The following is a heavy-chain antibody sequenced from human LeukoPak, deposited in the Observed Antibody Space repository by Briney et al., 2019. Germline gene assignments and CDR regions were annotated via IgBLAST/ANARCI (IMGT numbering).Heavy chain of an antibody. CDR1: GFTFSTFQ. CDR3: AKGVVAATNAAYYGMDV. CDR2: IDGSGRDI. J-gene: IGHJ6*02. V-gene: IGHV3-48*03. Sequence: PGGSLRLSCAASGFTFSTFQMTWVRQAPGKGLEWLSYIDGSGRDIFYADSVKGRFTISRDNAENSLYLQMNSLRAEDTAVYYCAKGVVAATNAAYYGMDVWGQGTTVTVSS. D-gene: IGHD2-15*01.